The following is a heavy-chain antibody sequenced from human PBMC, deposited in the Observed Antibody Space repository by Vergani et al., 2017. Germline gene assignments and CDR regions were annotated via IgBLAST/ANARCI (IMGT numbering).Heavy chain of an antibody. V-gene: IGHV4-39*01. CDR3: ARQRPGSGWSPGDFDD. D-gene: IGHD6-19*01. CDR2: IYYSGLT. CDR1: ADSISSGSYY. J-gene: IGHJ4*02. Sequence: QLHLQESGPGLVKPSETLFLTCTVSADSISSGSYYWGWIRQPPGKSLEWIGSIYYSGLTYYNPPLKSRVAISVDTSKNQFSLKVTSVTAADTAVYFCARQRPGSGWSPGDFDDWGQGILVTVSS.